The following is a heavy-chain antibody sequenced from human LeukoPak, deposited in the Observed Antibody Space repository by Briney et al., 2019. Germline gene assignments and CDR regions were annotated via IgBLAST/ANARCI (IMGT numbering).Heavy chain of an antibody. V-gene: IGHV3-48*02. CDR2: IDGCGDTI. CDR1: GFTFSDYS. Sequence: GESLRVSCAASGFTFSDYSMNWVRQAPGKGLEWVSYIDGCGDTIYYADSVKGRFTISRDNARNSLDLQMNSLRDEDTAVYYCSRRFDCWGQGTLVTVSS. CDR3: SRRFDC. J-gene: IGHJ4*02.